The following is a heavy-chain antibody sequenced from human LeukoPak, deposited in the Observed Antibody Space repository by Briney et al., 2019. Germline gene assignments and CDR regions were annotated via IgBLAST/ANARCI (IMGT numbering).Heavy chain of an antibody. CDR2: ISDSGSP. V-gene: IGHV4-59*01. CDR3: ARSTQRYCSGGTCFPYWFDP. Sequence: SETLSLTCTVSGGSINTYYWSWPRQPPGKGLEWIGYISDSGSPSYNSSLKGRVTISIDTSKKQFSLMLSSVTAADTAIYYCARSTQRYCSGGTCFPYWFDPWGRGALVTVSS. J-gene: IGHJ5*02. CDR1: GGSINTYY. D-gene: IGHD2-15*01.